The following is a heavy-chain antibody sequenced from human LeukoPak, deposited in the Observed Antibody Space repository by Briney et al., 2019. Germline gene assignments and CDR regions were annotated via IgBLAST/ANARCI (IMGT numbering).Heavy chain of an antibody. CDR3: AREGGEIAAAGIDY. D-gene: IGHD6-13*01. CDR1: GYTFTSYA. Sequence: PGGSLRLSCAASGYTFTSYAMHWVRQAPGQRLEWMGWINAGNGNTKYSQKFQGRVTITGDTSASTAYMELSSLRSEDTAVYYCAREGGEIAAAGIDYWGQGTLVTVSS. V-gene: IGHV1-3*01. CDR2: INAGNGNT. J-gene: IGHJ4*02.